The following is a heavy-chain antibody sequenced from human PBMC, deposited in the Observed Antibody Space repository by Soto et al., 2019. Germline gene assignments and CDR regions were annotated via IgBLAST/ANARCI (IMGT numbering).Heavy chain of an antibody. J-gene: IGHJ4*02. CDR3: ASWDQPLFDY. CDR1: GFTVSAYT. CDR2: ISSDGNHK. V-gene: IGHV3-30-3*01. D-gene: IGHD1-26*01. Sequence: QVQLVESGGGVVQPGRSLRLSCAASGFTVSAYTMHWVRQAPGKGLEWVAVISSDGNHKYYTDSVKGRFPISRDTSTNTLYLQMNRLRAEDTAVYYCASWDQPLFDYWGQGTLVTVSS.